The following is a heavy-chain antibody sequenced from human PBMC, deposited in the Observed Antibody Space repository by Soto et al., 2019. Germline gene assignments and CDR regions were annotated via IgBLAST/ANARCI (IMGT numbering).Heavy chain of an antibody. J-gene: IGHJ5*02. D-gene: IGHD3-3*01. CDR3: ARVTGEKYYDFWSGYTYNWFDP. V-gene: IGHV4-31*03. CDR2: IYYSGST. CDR1: GGSISSGGYY. Sequence: QVQLQESGPGLEKPSQTLSLTCTVSGGSISSGGYYWSWISQHPGKGLEWSGYIYYSGSTYYNPSLKSRVTISVDTSKNQFSLKLSSVTAADTAVYYCARVTGEKYYDFWSGYTYNWFDPWGQGTLVTVSS.